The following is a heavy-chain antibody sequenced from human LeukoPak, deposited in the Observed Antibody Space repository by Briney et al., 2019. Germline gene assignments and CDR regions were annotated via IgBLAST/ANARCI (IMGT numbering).Heavy chain of an antibody. V-gene: IGHV3-30-3*01. Sequence: QSGRSLRLSCAASGFTFSSYAMHWVRQAPGKGLEWVAVISYDGSNKYYADSVKGRFTISRDNSKNTLYLQMNSLGAEDTAVYYCARGGYDSSGYPPMDFDYWGQGTLVTVSP. J-gene: IGHJ4*02. CDR2: ISYDGSNK. D-gene: IGHD3-22*01. CDR1: GFTFSSYA. CDR3: ARGGYDSSGYPPMDFDY.